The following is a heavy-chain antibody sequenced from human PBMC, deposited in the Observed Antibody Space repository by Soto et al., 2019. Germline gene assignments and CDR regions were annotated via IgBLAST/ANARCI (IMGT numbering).Heavy chain of an antibody. CDR2: INAGNGNT. J-gene: IGHJ4*02. CDR3: ASSGSYWGIDY. D-gene: IGHD1-26*01. V-gene: IGHV1-3*05. Sequence: QVQLVQSGAKEKKPGASVKVSCKASGYTFTSYAMHWVRQAPGQRLEWMGWINAGNGNTKYSQKFQGRVTITRDTSARTAYRELSSLRSEDTAVYYCASSGSYWGIDYWGQGTLVTVSS. CDR1: GYTFTSYA.